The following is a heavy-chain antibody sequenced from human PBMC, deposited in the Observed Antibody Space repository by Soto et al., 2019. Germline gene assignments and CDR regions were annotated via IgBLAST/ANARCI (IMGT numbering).Heavy chain of an antibody. V-gene: IGHV1-69*13. CDR1: GGTFSSYA. D-gene: IGHD6-13*01. J-gene: IGHJ4*02. CDR2: IIPIFGTA. CDR3: ARKGYSSRWYPPAPSFDC. Sequence: SVKVSCKASGGTFSSYAISWVRQAPGQGLEWMGGIIPIFGTANYAQKFQGRVTITADESTSTAYMELSSLRSEDTAVYYCARKGYSSRWYPPAPSFDCWGQGLLVTVPS.